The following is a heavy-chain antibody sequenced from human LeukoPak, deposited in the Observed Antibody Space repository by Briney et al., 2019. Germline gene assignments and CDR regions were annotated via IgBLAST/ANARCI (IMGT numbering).Heavy chain of an antibody. D-gene: IGHD5-24*01. CDR2: IKQDGSEK. CDR3: ARDGYTALDAFDI. Sequence: GGSLRLSCVASGFTFSSYWMSWVRQAPGKGLEWVANIKQDGSEKYYVDSVKGRFTISRDNAKNSLYLQMNSLRAEDTAVYYCARDGYTALDAFDIWGQGTMVTVSS. J-gene: IGHJ3*02. V-gene: IGHV3-7*01. CDR1: GFTFSSYW.